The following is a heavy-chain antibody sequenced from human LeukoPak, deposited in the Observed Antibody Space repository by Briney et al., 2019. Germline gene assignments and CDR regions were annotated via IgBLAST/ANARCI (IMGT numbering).Heavy chain of an antibody. J-gene: IGHJ2*01. CDR1: GFTFSSYA. V-gene: IGHV3-43*02. CDR3: AKDIGGSSGWYRWYFDL. CDR2: ISGDGGST. D-gene: IGHD6-19*01. Sequence: GGSLRLSCAVSGFTFSSYAMSWVRQAPGKGLEWVSAISGDGGSTYYADSVKGRFTISRDNSKNSLYLQMNSLRTEDTALYYCAKDIGGSSGWYRWYFDLWGRGTLVTVSS.